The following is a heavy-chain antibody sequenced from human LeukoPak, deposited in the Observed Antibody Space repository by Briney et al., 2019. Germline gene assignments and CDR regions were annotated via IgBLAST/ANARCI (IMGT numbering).Heavy chain of an antibody. D-gene: IGHD3-10*01. CDR2: ISYDGSNK. CDR3: ARGSVTRGSGGIYGPGSYLFGFSDY. V-gene: IGHV3-30-3*01. J-gene: IGHJ4*02. Sequence: GRSLRLSCAASGFTFSSYAMHWVRQAPGKGLEWVAVISYDGSNKYYADSVKGRFTISRDNSKNTLYLQMNSLRAEDTAVYYCARGSVTRGSGGIYGPGSYLFGFSDYWGQGTLVTVSS. CDR1: GFTFSSYA.